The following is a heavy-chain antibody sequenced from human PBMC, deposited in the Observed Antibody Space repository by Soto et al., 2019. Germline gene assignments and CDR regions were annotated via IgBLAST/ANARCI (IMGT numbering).Heavy chain of an antibody. CDR1: GFTFSSYW. Sequence: VGSLRLSCAAAGFTFSSYWISWVRQAPGKGLQWVANIKEDGSNQYYVDSVKGRFTISRDNAKNSVYLQMNSLRAEDAVVYYWARDAPLTKATFDHWGQGTLVTVSS. V-gene: IGHV3-7*01. J-gene: IGHJ4*02. CDR3: ARDAPLTKATFDH. D-gene: IGHD1-26*01. CDR2: IKEDGSNQ.